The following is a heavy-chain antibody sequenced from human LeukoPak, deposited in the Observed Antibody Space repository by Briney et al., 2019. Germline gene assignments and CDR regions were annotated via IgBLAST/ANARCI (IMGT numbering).Heavy chain of an antibody. V-gene: IGHV3-23*01. J-gene: IGHJ4*02. D-gene: IGHD3-22*01. CDR3: AKRGVVIRVILVGFHKEAYYFDS. CDR2: ISDSGGST. Sequence: GGSLRLSCAVSGITLSNYGMSWVRQAPGKGLEWVAGISDSGGSTDYADSVKGRFTISRDNPRNTLYLQMNSLRAEDTAVYFCAKRGVVIRVILVGFHKEAYYFDSWGQGALVTVSS. CDR1: GITLSNYG.